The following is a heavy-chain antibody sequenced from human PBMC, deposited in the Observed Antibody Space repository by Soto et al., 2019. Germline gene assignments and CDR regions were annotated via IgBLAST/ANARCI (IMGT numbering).Heavy chain of an antibody. J-gene: IGHJ4*02. CDR3: ARAPFESIAARPALAFDY. Sequence: QVQLQESGPGLVKPSQTLSLTCTVSGGSISSGDYYWSWIRQPPGKGLEWIGYIYYSGSTYYNPSLKSRVTISVDTSKNQFSLKLSSVTAADTAVYYCARAPFESIAARPALAFDYWGQGTLVTVSS. CDR1: GGSISSGDYY. V-gene: IGHV4-30-4*01. D-gene: IGHD6-6*01. CDR2: IYYSGST.